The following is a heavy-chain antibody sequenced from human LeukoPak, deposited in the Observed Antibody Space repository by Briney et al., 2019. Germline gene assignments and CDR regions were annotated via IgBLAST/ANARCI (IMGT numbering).Heavy chain of an antibody. D-gene: IGHD2-15*01. V-gene: IGHV4-59*12. CDR1: GGSISSYY. CDR2: IYYSGST. J-gene: IGHJ4*02. CDR3: ARGHCSGGSCYSEPFDY. Sequence: PSDTLSLTCTVSGGSISSYYWSWIRQPPGKGLEWIGYIYYSGSTNYNPSLKSRVTMSVDTSKNHFSLKLSSVTAADTAVYYCARGHCSGGSCYSEPFDYWGQGTLVTVSS.